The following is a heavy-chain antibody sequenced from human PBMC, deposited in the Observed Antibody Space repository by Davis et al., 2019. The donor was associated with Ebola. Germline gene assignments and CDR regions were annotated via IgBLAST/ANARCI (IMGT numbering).Heavy chain of an antibody. D-gene: IGHD2-2*01. CDR1: GFTFSSYW. CDR2: INSDGSST. Sequence: GESLKISCAASGFTFSSYWMHWVRQAPGKGLVWVSRINSDGSSTSYADSVKGRFTISRDNSKNTLYLQMNSLRAEDTAVYFCARQLPYYSYGMDVWGQGTTVTVSS. J-gene: IGHJ6*02. CDR3: ARQLPYYSYGMDV. V-gene: IGHV3-74*01.